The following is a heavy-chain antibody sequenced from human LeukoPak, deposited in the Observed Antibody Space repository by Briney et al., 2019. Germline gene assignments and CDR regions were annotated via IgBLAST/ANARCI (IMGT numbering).Heavy chain of an antibody. CDR2: IYYSGST. CDR1: GGSMSSYY. D-gene: IGHD1-26*01. Sequence: SETLSLTCTVSGGSMSSYYLSWMRQSPGKGLEWIGYIYYSGSTNYNPSLRSRVTISVDTSKNQFSLRLSSVTAADTAVYYCVRGFGMGAVMFDYWGQGTLVTVSS. J-gene: IGHJ4*02. CDR3: VRGFGMGAVMFDY. V-gene: IGHV4-59*01.